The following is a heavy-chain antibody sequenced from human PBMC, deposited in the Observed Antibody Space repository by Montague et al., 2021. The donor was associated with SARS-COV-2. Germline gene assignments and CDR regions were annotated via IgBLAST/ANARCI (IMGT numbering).Heavy chain of an antibody. J-gene: IGHJ6*02. D-gene: IGHD3-22*01. V-gene: IGHV4-39*07. CDR3: ARDTRITMLVVVNRYGMDV. Sequence: SETLSLTCTVSGGAISSSSYYWGWIRQPPGKGLEWIGSIYHSGSTYYNPSPKSRVTISVDTSKNQFSLKLSSVTAADTAVYYCARDTRITMLVVVNRYGMDVWGQGTTVTVSS. CDR1: GGAISSSSYY. CDR2: IYHSGST.